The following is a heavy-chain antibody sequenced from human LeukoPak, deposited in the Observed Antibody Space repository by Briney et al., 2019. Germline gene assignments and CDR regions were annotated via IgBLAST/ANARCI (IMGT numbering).Heavy chain of an antibody. CDR1: GFTFSSYW. V-gene: IGHV3-48*03. Sequence: GGSLRLSCAASGFTFSSYWMNWVRQAPGKGLEWVSYISSSGSTIYYADSVKGRFTISRDNAKNSLYLQMNSLRAEDTAVYYCARAFYDFLTGYPAYFDYWGQGTLVTVSS. J-gene: IGHJ4*02. CDR2: ISSSGSTI. CDR3: ARAFYDFLTGYPAYFDY. D-gene: IGHD3-9*01.